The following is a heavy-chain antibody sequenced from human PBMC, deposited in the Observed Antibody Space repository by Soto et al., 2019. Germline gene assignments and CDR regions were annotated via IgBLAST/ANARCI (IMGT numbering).Heavy chain of an antibody. D-gene: IGHD1-26*01. V-gene: IGHV3-30-3*01. CDR3: ARDLSGSYSFDY. CDR1: GFTFSSHA. Sequence: QVQLVESGGGVVQPGRSLRLSCAASGFTFSSHAMHWVRQAPGKGPEWVAVITHDGNNENHADSVKGRFTISRDNPENTLYLQMNSLTVADTAVYYCARDLSGSYSFDYWGQGTLVTVSS. CDR2: ITHDGNNE. J-gene: IGHJ4*02.